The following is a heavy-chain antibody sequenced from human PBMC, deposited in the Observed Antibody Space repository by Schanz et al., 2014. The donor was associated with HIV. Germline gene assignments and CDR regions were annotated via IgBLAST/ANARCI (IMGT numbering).Heavy chain of an antibody. V-gene: IGHV3-30*18. D-gene: IGHD6-19*01. CDR3: AKDGSSSGWVVGDY. CDR1: GFIFSSYG. J-gene: IGHJ4*02. CDR2: ISSDGRSQ. Sequence: VQLVESGGGLVKPGGSLRLSCATSGFIFSSYGVHWVRQAPGKGLEWVAVISSDGRSQFYGDSVKGRFIVSRDNRDNMVFLQMNSLRSDDTAVYFCAKDGSSSGWVVGDYWGQGTQVTVSS.